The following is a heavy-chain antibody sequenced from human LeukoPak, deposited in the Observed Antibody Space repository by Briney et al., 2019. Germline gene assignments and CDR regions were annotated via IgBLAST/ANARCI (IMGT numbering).Heavy chain of an antibody. CDR2: IYHSGST. CDR3: ARAAIVGATGIDY. Sequence: PSETLSLTCTVSGYSISSGYYWGWIRPPPGKGLEWIGSIYHSGSTYYNPSLKSRVTISVDTSKNQFSLKLSSVTAADTAVYYCARAAIVGATGIDYWGQGTLVTVSS. D-gene: IGHD1-26*01. V-gene: IGHV4-38-2*02. CDR1: GYSISSGYY. J-gene: IGHJ4*02.